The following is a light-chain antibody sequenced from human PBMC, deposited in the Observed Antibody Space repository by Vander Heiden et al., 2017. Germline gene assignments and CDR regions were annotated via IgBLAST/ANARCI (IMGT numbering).Light chain of an antibody. V-gene: IGKV1-39*01. J-gene: IGKJ4*02. CDR2: AVF. Sequence: DIQMTPSPSSLSASVGDRVTVTCRASQSIRNYLNWYQQRPGKAPKLLIYAVFSLQSGVPSRFSGSGSGTDFTLTISSLQPEDFATYYCQQSYSFPRTFGEGTKVEIK. CDR1: QSIRNY. CDR3: QQSYSFPRT.